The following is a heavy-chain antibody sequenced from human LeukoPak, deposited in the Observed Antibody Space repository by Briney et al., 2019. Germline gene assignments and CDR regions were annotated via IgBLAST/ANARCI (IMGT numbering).Heavy chain of an antibody. CDR3: ARVTVTTQFDY. V-gene: IGHV1-2*02. Sequence: GASVKVSCKASGYTFTGYYMHWVRQAPGQGLEWIGWINPNSGGTNYAQKFQGTVTMTRDTSISTAYMELSRLRSDDTAVYYCARVTVTTQFDYWGQGTLVTVSS. CDR1: GYTFTGYY. J-gene: IGHJ4*02. D-gene: IGHD1-1*01. CDR2: INPNSGGT.